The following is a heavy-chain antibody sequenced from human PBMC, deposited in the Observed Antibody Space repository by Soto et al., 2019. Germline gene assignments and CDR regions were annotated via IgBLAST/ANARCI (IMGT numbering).Heavy chain of an antibody. CDR3: ARVGGWLQLDY. CDR2: IYYSGST. D-gene: IGHD5-12*01. CDR1: GGSISSGDYY. V-gene: IGHV4-30-4*01. Sequence: SETLSLTCTVSGGSISSGDYYWSWIRQPPGKGLEWIGYIYYSGSTYYNPSLKSRVTISVDTSKNQFSLKLSSVTAADTAVYYCARVGGWLQLDYWAQGTLVTVSS. J-gene: IGHJ4*02.